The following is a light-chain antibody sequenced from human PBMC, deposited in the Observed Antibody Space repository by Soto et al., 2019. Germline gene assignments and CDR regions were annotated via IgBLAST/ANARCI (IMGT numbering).Light chain of an antibody. CDR1: QTISSW. Sequence: DIQMTQSPSTLSGSVGDRVTITCRASQTISSWLAWYQQKPGKAPKLLIYKASTLASGVPPRFSGTGSATEFTLTIASLQSDDFATYYCQQYKTYPPTFGQGTKVDIK. CDR2: KAS. V-gene: IGKV1-5*03. J-gene: IGKJ1*01. CDR3: QQYKTYPPT.